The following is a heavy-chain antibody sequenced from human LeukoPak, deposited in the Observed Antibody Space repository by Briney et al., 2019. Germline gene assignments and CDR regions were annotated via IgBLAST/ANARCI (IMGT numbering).Heavy chain of an antibody. CDR3: ARAPSYSISNWFDP. CDR1: GFTFSSYS. D-gene: IGHD2-21*01. Sequence: GGSLRLSCAASGFTFSSYSMNWVRQAPGKGLEWVSSISSSSSYIYYADSVKGRFTISRDNSKNTLYLQMNSLRAEDTAVYYCARAPSYSISNWFDPWGQGTLVTVSS. J-gene: IGHJ5*02. CDR2: ISSSSSYI. V-gene: IGHV3-21*01.